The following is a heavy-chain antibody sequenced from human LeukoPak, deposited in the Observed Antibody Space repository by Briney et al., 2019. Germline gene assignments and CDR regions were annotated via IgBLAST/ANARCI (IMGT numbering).Heavy chain of an antibody. D-gene: IGHD3-10*01. Sequence: QPGGSLRLSCAASGFTVSSNYMSWVRQAPGKGLEWVSVIYSGGSTYYADSVKGRFTTSRDNSKNTLYLQMNSLRAEDTAVYYCGLRELGWFDIWGQGTMVTVSS. CDR2: IYSGGST. V-gene: IGHV3-53*01. CDR1: GFTVSSNY. CDR3: GLRELGWFDI. J-gene: IGHJ3*02.